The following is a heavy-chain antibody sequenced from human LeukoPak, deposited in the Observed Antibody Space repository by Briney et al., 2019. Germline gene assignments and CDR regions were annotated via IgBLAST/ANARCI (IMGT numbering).Heavy chain of an antibody. CDR3: GRDPDYGDPY. V-gene: IGHV3-11*01. J-gene: IGHJ4*02. CDR2: ITSSGTTT. D-gene: IGHD4/OR15-4a*01. CDR1: GFSFSDSY. Sequence: GGSLRLSCSASGFSFSDSYMSWFRLSPEKGLEWIAYITSSGTTTEYADSVKGRFTISRVNAKNSLYLQMNSLRPEDTAVYYCGRDPDYGDPYWGQGTLVTVSS.